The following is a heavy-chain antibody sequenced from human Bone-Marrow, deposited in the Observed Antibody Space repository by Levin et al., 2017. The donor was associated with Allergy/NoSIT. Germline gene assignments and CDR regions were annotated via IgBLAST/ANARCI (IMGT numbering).Heavy chain of an antibody. Sequence: PGGSLRLSCVTSEFIFKNYDIHWVRQAPGKGLEWVAVIAYDGTYTYYGDSVKGRFTLSRDKSNNTLFLQMNRLRIEDTAVYYCAKPRGPHYDTSGLDYWGQGTLVTVSS. D-gene: IGHD3-16*01. V-gene: IGHV3-30*18. J-gene: IGHJ4*02. CDR2: IAYDGTYT. CDR3: AKPRGPHYDTSGLDY. CDR1: EFIFKNYD.